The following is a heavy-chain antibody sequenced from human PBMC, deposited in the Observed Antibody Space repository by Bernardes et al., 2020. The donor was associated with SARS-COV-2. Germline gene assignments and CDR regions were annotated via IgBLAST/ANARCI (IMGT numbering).Heavy chain of an antibody. V-gene: IGHV4-61*01. J-gene: IGHJ5*02. CDR2: IYYPGSI. Sequence: SETLTLTCSVSRGSVSFGSNYWTWIRQPTGKGLEWIGYIYYPGSINYNPSLKSRVTISVDTSKNQFSLKLTSVTAADTAVYYCVRGTGFCSGGSCGWIDPWGQGTLVSVSS. CDR3: VRGTGFCSGGSCGWIDP. D-gene: IGHD2-15*01. CDR1: RGSVSFGSNY.